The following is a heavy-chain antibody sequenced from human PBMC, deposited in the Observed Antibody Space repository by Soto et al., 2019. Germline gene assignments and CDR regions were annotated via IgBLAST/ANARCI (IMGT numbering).Heavy chain of an antibody. D-gene: IGHD4-17*01. J-gene: IGHJ6*02. CDR3: ARAHYGDYGYGMDV. Sequence: QLQLQESGSGLVKPSQTLSLTCAVSGGSISSGGYSWSWIRQPPGKGLEWIGYIQHGGSTYYNPSVTSRVTRSVDRSKNQFSLKLTSVTAADTAVYYCARAHYGDYGYGMDVWGQGTTVTVSS. CDR2: IQHGGST. CDR1: GGSISSGGYS. V-gene: IGHV4-30-2*01.